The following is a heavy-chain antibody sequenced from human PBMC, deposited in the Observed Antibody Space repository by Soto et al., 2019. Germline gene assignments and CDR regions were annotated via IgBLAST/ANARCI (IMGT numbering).Heavy chain of an antibody. J-gene: IGHJ6*02. Sequence: ASVKVSCKASGYTFTSYDINWVRQATGQGLEWMGWMNPNSGNTGYAQKFQGRVTMTRNTSISTAYMELSSLRSEDTAVYYCAASYYYDSSGYYPTEDYYYGMDVWGQGTTVTVSS. CDR3: AASYYYDSSGYYPTEDYYYGMDV. D-gene: IGHD3-22*01. CDR1: GYTFTSYD. V-gene: IGHV1-8*01. CDR2: MNPNSGNT.